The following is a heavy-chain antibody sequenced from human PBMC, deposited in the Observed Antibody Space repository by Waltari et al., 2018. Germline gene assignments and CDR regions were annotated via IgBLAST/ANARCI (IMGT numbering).Heavy chain of an antibody. CDR3: ARGKFTAFDI. Sequence: QVQLQQSGPGLVKPSQTLSLTCAVSGDSLFTTSVAWNWIRQSPSRGLEWLGRTYYRAHGRNDYARSVKGRITVNPDTSKNHFSLQLDSVTPDDTAVYYCARGKFTAFDIWGQGTMVTVSS. J-gene: IGHJ3*02. CDR1: GDSLFTTSVA. CDR2: TYYRAHGRN. V-gene: IGHV6-1*01.